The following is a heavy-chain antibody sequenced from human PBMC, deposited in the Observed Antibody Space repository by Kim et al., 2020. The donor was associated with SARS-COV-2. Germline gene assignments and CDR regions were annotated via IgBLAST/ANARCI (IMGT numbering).Heavy chain of an antibody. CDR2: ISPIFGTA. CDR3: ASPPPKGVYYYYGMDV. V-gene: IGHV1-69*13. Sequence: SVKVSCKASGGTFSSYAISWVRQAPGQGLEWMGGISPIFGTANYAQKFQGRVTITAAESTSTAYMELSSLRSEDPAVYYCASPPPKGVYYYYGMDVWGQGTTVTVSS. CDR1: GGTFSSYA. J-gene: IGHJ6*02.